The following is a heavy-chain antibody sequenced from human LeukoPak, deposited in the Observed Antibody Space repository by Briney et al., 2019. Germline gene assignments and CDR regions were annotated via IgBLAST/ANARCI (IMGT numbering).Heavy chain of an antibody. Sequence: GGSLRLSCAASGFTFSDYYMSWIRQAPGKGLEWVSYISSSGSTIYYADSVKGRFTISRDNAKNSLYLQMNSLRAEDTAVYYCAREAPSRGYSSSWYKFGGFDYWGQGTLVTVSS. CDR1: GFTFSDYY. D-gene: IGHD6-13*01. J-gene: IGHJ4*02. V-gene: IGHV3-11*01. CDR3: AREAPSRGYSSSWYKFGGFDY. CDR2: ISSSGSTI.